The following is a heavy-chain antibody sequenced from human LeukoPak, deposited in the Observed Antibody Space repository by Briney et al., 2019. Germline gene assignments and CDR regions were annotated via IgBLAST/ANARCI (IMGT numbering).Heavy chain of an antibody. CDR3: ARVEGIGGTTKKAIYFDY. V-gene: IGHV1-3*01. CDR2: INAGNGNT. D-gene: IGHD1-1*01. J-gene: IGHJ4*02. Sequence: ASVKVSCKAPGYTFTSYAMHWVRQAPGQRLEWMGWINAGNGNTKYSQKFQGRVTITRDTSASTAYMELSSLRSEDTAVYYCARVEGIGGTTKKAIYFDYWGQGTLVTVSS. CDR1: GYTFTSYA.